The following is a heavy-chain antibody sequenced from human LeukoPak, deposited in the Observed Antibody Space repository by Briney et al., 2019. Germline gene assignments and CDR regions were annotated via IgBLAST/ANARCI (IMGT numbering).Heavy chain of an antibody. CDR2: IDHRGDT. Sequence: PSETLSLTCAVYGGSFSPYYWRWIRQSPGEGLEWIAEIDHRGDTNYNPSVKSRVTISIDTSRNQFSLNMRSLSAADTAVYYCARGATISETGYFDFWGQGTLVTVSS. J-gene: IGHJ4*03. CDR3: ARGATISETGYFDF. CDR1: GGSFSPYY. V-gene: IGHV4-34*01. D-gene: IGHD5-24*01.